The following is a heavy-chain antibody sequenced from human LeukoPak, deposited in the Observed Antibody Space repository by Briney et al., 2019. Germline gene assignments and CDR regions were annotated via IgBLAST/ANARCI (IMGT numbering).Heavy chain of an antibody. J-gene: IGHJ4*02. V-gene: IGHV1-18*01. CDR1: GYTFTSYG. CDR2: ISAYNGNT. CDR3: ARIVVVPAAMYYFDY. D-gene: IGHD2-2*01. Sequence: GSVKVSCKASGYTFTSYGISWVRQAPGQGLEWMGWISAYNGNTNYAQKLQGRVTMTTDTSTSTAYMELRSLRSDDTAVYYRARIVVVPAAMYYFDYWGQGTLVTVSS.